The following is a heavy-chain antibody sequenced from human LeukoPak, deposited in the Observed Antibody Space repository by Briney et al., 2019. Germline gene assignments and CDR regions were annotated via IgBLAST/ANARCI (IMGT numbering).Heavy chain of an antibody. V-gene: IGHV4-39*01. CDR2: IYYSGST. CDR3: ARASGGSDQAFDY. J-gene: IGHJ4*02. Sequence: PSETLSLTCTVSGGSISSSSYYWGWIRQPPGKGLEWIGSIYYSGSTYYNPSLKSRVTISVDTSKNQFSLKLSSVTAADTAVYYCARASGGSDQAFDYWGQGTLVTVSS. CDR1: GGSISSSSYY. D-gene: IGHD1-26*01.